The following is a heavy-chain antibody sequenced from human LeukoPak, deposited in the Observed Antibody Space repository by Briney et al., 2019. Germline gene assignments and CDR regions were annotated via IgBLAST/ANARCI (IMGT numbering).Heavy chain of an antibody. CDR2: IWSDGTNK. CDR3: ARGSGSFSGGFDY. V-gene: IGHV3-33*01. Sequence: GGSLRLSCAAFGFTFSSYGMHWVRQTPGKGLEWVTIIWSDGTNKYYADSVKGRFTISRDNSKNTLYLQMNSLRAEDTAVYYCARGSGSFSGGFDYWGQGTLVTVSS. J-gene: IGHJ4*02. D-gene: IGHD1-26*01. CDR1: GFTFSSYG.